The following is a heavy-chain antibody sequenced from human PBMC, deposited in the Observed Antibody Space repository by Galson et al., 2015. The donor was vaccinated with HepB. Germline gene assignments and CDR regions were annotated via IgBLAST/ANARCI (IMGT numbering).Heavy chain of an antibody. V-gene: IGHV3-21*01. D-gene: IGHD6-13*01. CDR1: GFTFSSYS. J-gene: IGHJ3*02. Sequence: SLRLSCAASGFTFSSYSMNWVRQAPGKGLEWVSSISSSSSYIYYADSVKGRFTISRDNAKNSLYLQMNSLRAEDTAVYYCAQVAAAGGEAFDIWGQGTMVTVSS. CDR2: ISSSSSYI. CDR3: AQVAAAGGEAFDI.